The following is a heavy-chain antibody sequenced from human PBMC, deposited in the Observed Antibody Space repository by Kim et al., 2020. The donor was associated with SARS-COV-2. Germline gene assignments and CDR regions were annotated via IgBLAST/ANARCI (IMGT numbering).Heavy chain of an antibody. V-gene: IGHV3-66*02. Sequence: GGSLRLSCVASGFIVSNNYMSWVRQAPGKGLEWVSVIYSGGSTYYADSVKGRFTITSDNSKNTLYLQLNSLRAEDKAVYHCAKDPEDSSGIDFDPWGQGTLVTVTS. J-gene: IGHJ5*02. CDR3: AKDPEDSSGIDFDP. CDR2: IYSGGST. D-gene: IGHD3-10*01. CDR1: GFIVSNNY.